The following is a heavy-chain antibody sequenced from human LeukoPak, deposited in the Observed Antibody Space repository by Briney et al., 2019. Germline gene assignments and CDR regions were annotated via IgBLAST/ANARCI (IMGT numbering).Heavy chain of an antibody. Sequence: ASVKASCKASGGTLSGYAISWVRQAPGQGLEWMGGIIPIYGTPHSAQKFQGRVTITTDESTSTAFMDLSSLRSEDTAVYYCARGKLGYYYYHMDAWGKGTTVTVSS. CDR1: GGTLSGYA. CDR2: IIPIYGTP. CDR3: ARGKLGYYYYHMDA. D-gene: IGHD3-3*02. J-gene: IGHJ6*03. V-gene: IGHV1-69*05.